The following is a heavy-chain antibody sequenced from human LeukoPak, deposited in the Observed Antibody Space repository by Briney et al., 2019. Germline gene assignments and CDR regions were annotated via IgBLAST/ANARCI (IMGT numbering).Heavy chain of an antibody. CDR1: GFTFSSYA. D-gene: IGHD3-22*01. V-gene: IGHV3-23*01. Sequence: GGSLRLSCAASGFTFSSYAMSWVRQAPGKGLEWVSAISGSGGSTYYADSVKGRFTIPRDNSKNTLYLQMNSLRAKDTAVYYYHYYDSSGYYNYFDYWGQGTLVTVSS. CDR2: ISGSGGST. CDR3: HYYDSSGYYNYFDY. J-gene: IGHJ4*02.